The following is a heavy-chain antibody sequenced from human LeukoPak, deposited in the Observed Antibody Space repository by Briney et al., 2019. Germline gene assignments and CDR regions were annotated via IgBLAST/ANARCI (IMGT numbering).Heavy chain of an antibody. CDR1: GGSMNRNDYY. J-gene: IGHJ3*02. CDR2: IHYSGTT. CDR3: ARGPYYDSSRTSAFDI. V-gene: IGHV4-30-4*01. Sequence: PSETLSLTCTVSGGSMNRNDYYWSWIRQSPGKGLEWIGYIHYSGTTDQSPSLKSRLTISVDTPKNQISLKLRSVTAADTAVYYCARGPYYDSSRTSAFDIWGQGTLVTVSS. D-gene: IGHD3-22*01.